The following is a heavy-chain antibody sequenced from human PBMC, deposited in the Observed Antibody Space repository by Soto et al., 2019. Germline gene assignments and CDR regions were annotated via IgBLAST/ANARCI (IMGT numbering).Heavy chain of an antibody. Sequence: QVQLVQSGAEVKKPGSSVKVSCKASGGTFSSYAISWVRQAPGRGLEWMGGIIPIFGTANYAQKFQGRVTITADESTSTAYMELSSLRSEDTAVYYCARDLLRGGIPGEFDPWGQGTLVTVSS. CDR1: GGTFSSYA. V-gene: IGHV1-69*12. CDR3: ARDLLRGGIPGEFDP. CDR2: IIPIFGTA. J-gene: IGHJ5*02. D-gene: IGHD3-10*01.